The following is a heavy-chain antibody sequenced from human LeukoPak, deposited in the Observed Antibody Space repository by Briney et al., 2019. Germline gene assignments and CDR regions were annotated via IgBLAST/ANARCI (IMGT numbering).Heavy chain of an antibody. CDR2: VTHRGST. Sequence: SETLALICAVYGGSFRVYYWSWIRQPPGKGLEWIGEVTHRGSTNYNPSLKSRVTISVDTSKNQISLRLSSVTAAETALYYCARNDYGVGYAFDIWGPGTMVTVSS. D-gene: IGHD4-17*01. V-gene: IGHV4-34*01. CDR3: ARNDYGVGYAFDI. CDR1: GGSFRVYY. J-gene: IGHJ3*02.